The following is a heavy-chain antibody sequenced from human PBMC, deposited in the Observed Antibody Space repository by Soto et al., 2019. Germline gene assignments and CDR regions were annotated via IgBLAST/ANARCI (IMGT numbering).Heavy chain of an antibody. D-gene: IGHD2-15*01. J-gene: IGHJ4*02. V-gene: IGHV3-13*01. Sequence: PGGSLRLSCAASGFTFSNYDMHCVRQVTGKGLEWVSTIGTAGDTYYPGSVKGRFTISRENAKNSLYLQMNSLRAEDTALYYCARGRLISLYYFDYRGQRTPVTSPQ. CDR3: ARGRLISLYYFDY. CDR2: IGTAGDT. CDR1: GFTFSNYD.